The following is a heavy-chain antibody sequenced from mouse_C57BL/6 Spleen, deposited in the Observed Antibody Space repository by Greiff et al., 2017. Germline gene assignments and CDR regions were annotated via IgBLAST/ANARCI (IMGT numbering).Heavy chain of an antibody. CDR1: GFTFSSYA. CDR2: ISDGGSYT. J-gene: IGHJ2*01. Sequence: EVQLVESGGGLVKPGGSLKLSCAASGFTFSSYAMSWVRQTPEKRLEWVATISDGGSYTYYPDNVKGRFTISRDNAKNNLYLQMSHLKSEDTAMYYCARVGSNADYWGQGTTLTVSS. CDR3: ARVGSNADY. V-gene: IGHV5-4*01.